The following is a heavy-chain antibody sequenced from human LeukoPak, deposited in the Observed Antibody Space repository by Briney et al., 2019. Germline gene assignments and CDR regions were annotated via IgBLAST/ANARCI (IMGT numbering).Heavy chain of an antibody. D-gene: IGHD6-13*01. V-gene: IGHV4-38-2*02. J-gene: IGHJ4*02. CDR2: IYHSGTT. CDR1: GYSIRSGYY. CDR3: ARGSSS. Sequence: SETLSLTCTVSGYSIRSGYYWGWIRQPPGKGLEWIGSIYHSGTTYYNPSLKSRVTISVDTSKNQFSLNLSSVTAADTAVYYCARGSSSWGQGTLVTVSS.